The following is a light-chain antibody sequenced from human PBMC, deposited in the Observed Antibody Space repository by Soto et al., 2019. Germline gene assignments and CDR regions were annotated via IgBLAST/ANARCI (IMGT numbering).Light chain of an antibody. J-gene: IGKJ5*01. CDR1: QSISSN. Sequence: ESVLTQSPATLSLFPGERATLSCRASQSISSNLAWYQQKPGQAPRLLIYDASNRATGIPARFSGSGSGTDFTLTISSLEPEDFAVYYCQVRTNWSIAFGRGTRLEIK. V-gene: IGKV3-11*01. CDR3: QVRTNWSIA. CDR2: DAS.